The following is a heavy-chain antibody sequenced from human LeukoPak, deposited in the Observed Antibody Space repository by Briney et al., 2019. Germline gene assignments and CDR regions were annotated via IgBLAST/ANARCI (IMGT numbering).Heavy chain of an antibody. V-gene: IGHV1-18*01. CDR1: GYTFTSYG. J-gene: IGHJ4*02. D-gene: IGHD2-2*01. CDR2: ISAYNGNT. CDR3: ARDGRLSGGYCSSTSCYRIGQGDY. Sequence: ASVKVSCKASGYTFTSYGISWVRQAPGQGLEWMGWISAYNGNTNYAQKLQGRVTMTTDTSTSTAYMELRSLRSDDTAVYYSARDGRLSGGYCSSTSCYRIGQGDYWGQGTLVTVSS.